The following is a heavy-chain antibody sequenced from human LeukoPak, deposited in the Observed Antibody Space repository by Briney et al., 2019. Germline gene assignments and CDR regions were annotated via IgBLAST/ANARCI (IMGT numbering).Heavy chain of an antibody. CDR2: ISVYNGNR. D-gene: IGHD2-2*01. CDR3: ARTPPAFECSGTTCPVLDY. V-gene: IGHV1-18*01. CDR1: GYTFISYG. Sequence: VASVKVSCKTSGYTFISYGISWVRQAPGQGLEWMGWISVYNGNRNYAQNLQGRLTMTTDTSTSTAYMELRSLRSDDTAVYYCARTPPAFECSGTTCPVLDYWAQGTLVTVSS. J-gene: IGHJ4*02.